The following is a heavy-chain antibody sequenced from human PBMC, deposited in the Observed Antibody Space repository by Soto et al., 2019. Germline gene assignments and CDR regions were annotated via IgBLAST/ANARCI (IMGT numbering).Heavy chain of an antibody. CDR2: IYYSGST. CDR1: GGSISSGDYY. CDR3: ARTEYSSSSGYNWFDP. J-gene: IGHJ5*02. Sequence: QVQLQESGPGLVKPSQTLSLTCTVSGGSISSGDYYWSWIRQPPGKGLEWIGYIYYSGSTYYNPSLKSRVTISVDTSKNQFSLKLSSVTAADTAVYYCARTEYSSSSGYNWFDPWGQGTLVTVSS. D-gene: IGHD6-6*01. V-gene: IGHV4-30-4*01.